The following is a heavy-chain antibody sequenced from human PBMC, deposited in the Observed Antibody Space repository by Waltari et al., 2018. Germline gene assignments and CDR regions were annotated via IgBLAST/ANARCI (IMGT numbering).Heavy chain of an antibody. CDR1: GYTFIKYF. V-gene: IGHV1-46*01. CDR3: ARQEEDYYFDQ. J-gene: IGHJ4*02. Sequence: QVQLVQSGAEVKKPGASVRISCKASGYTFIKYFLHWVRQAPGQGLEWLGVINPLDGRASYAQKFQDRVTMTRDTSTTTVYMELSSLRSQDTAVYFCARQEEDYYFDQWGQGTLVTVSS. D-gene: IGHD3-10*01. CDR2: INPLDGRA.